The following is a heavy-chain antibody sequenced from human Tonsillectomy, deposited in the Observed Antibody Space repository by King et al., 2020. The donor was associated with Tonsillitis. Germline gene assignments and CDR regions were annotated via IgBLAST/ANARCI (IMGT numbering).Heavy chain of an antibody. CDR2: ISGSGGST. Sequence: VQLVESGGGLVQPGGSLRLSCAASGFTFSSYAMSWVRQAPGKGLEWVSVISGSGGSTYYADSVKGRFTISRDNSKNTLYLQMNSLIAEDTAVYYCAKESSPLWFGEGGMDVWGQGTTVTVSS. CDR3: AKESSPLWFGEGGMDV. D-gene: IGHD3-10*01. CDR1: GFTFSSYA. J-gene: IGHJ6*02. V-gene: IGHV3-23*04.